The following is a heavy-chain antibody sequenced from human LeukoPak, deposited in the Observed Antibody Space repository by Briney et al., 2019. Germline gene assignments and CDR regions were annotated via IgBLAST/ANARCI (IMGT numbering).Heavy chain of an antibody. CDR1: GFTFSSYS. CDR2: ISSSSSTI. D-gene: IGHD6-13*01. CDR3: ATSPRIAAAGNPLRGDY. Sequence: PGGSLRLSCAASGFTFSSYSMNWVRQAPGKGLEWVSYISSSSSTIYYADSVKGRFTISRDNAKNSLYLQMNSLRAEDTAVYYFATSPRIAAAGNPLRGDYWGQGTLVIVSS. V-gene: IGHV3-48*04. J-gene: IGHJ4*02.